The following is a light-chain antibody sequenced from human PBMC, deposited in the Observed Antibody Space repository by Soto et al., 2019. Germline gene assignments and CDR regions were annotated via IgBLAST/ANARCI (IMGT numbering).Light chain of an antibody. J-gene: IGKJ2*02. CDR1: QSVSSN. V-gene: IGKV3-15*01. CDR3: QQYNNWPRT. CDR2: GAS. Sequence: VLRQSPATLSLSPGERATLSCMSSQSVSSNVVWYQQKPGQAPSLLIYGASTRDTGVPARFSGSGSGTEFTLTISSLQSEDFAVYFCQQYNNWPRTFGQGTKVDI.